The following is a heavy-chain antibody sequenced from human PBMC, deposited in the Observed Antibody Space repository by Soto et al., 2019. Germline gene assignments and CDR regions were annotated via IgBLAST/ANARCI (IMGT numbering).Heavy chain of an antibody. Sequence: ASGTLSPTCTVSCVSISNYYWTWIRQPPGEGLEWIGYIYYSGTTNYNPSLKSRVTISVDTSKNQFSLKLSSVTAADTAVYYCARHGITMVRGVIITAGWFDPWGQGTLVTVSS. CDR3: ARHGITMVRGVIITAGWFDP. CDR2: IYYSGTT. D-gene: IGHD3-10*01. CDR1: CVSISNYY. V-gene: IGHV4-59*01. J-gene: IGHJ5*02.